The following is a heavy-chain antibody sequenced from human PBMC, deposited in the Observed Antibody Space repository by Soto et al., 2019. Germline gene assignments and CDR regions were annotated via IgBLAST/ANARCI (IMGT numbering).Heavy chain of an antibody. CDR3: AKCSDTDYAIDFQH. J-gene: IGHJ1*01. D-gene: IGHD4-17*01. Sequence: PRLSCAASGFTFSSYAMSLVRQAPGKGLEWVSAISGSGGSTYYADSVKGRFTISRDNSKNTLYLQMNSLRAEDTAVYYCAKCSDTDYAIDFQHWGQGTLVTVSS. V-gene: IGHV3-23*01. CDR2: ISGSGGST. CDR1: GFTFSSYA.